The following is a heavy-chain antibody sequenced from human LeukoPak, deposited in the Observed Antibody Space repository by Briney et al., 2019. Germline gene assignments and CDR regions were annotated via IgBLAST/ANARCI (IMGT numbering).Heavy chain of an antibody. J-gene: IGHJ4*02. V-gene: IGHV1-2*02. CDR2: INPNSGGT. Sequence: ASVKVSCKASGYIFTGYYMHWVRQAPGQGLEWMGWINPNSGGTKYAQQFQGRVTMTRDTSISTTYMELSRLTSDDTAVYYCARGEEDSSSWPLNYWGQGTLVPVSS. CDR1: GYIFTGYY. D-gene: IGHD6-13*01. CDR3: ARGEEDSSSWPLNY.